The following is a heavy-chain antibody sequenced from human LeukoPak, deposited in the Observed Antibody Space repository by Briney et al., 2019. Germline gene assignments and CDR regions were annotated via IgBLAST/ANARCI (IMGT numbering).Heavy chain of an antibody. Sequence: SETLYLTCSVSGGSISGTTHNWGWIRQPPGKGLEWIATIYYSESTKKSPSLKSRVTISLDTSRNQFSLKLSSVTAADTAVYYCARQGSSSWYGWYFDLWGRGSLVTVSS. CDR2: IYYSEST. CDR1: GGSISGTTHN. V-gene: IGHV4-39*01. D-gene: IGHD6-13*01. CDR3: ARQGSSSWYGWYFDL. J-gene: IGHJ2*01.